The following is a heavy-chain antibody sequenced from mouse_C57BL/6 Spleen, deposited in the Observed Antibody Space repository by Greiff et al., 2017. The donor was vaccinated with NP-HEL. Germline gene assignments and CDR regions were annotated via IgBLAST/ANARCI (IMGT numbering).Heavy chain of an antibody. V-gene: IGHV1-47*01. CDR1: GYTFTTYP. D-gene: IGHD2-4*01. Sequence: VKLMESGAELVKPGASVKMSCKASGYTFTTYPIEWMKQNHGKSLEWIGNFHPYNDDTKYNEKFKGKATLTVEKSSSTVYLELSRLTSDDSAVYYCARGIYDYDWYFDVWGTGTTVTVSS. CDR3: ARGIYDYDWYFDV. CDR2: FHPYNDDT. J-gene: IGHJ1*03.